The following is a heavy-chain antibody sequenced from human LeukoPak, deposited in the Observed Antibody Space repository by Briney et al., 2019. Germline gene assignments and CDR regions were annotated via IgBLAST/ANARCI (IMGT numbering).Heavy chain of an antibody. D-gene: IGHD4-17*01. J-gene: IGHJ4*02. CDR1: GGSISSSSYY. V-gene: IGHV4-39*01. Sequence: SETLSLTCTVSGGSISSSSYYWGWIRQPPGKGLEWIGTIYYSGSTYYNPSLKSRVTISVDTSKNRFSLKLSSVTAADTAVYYCARAPTVTFFDYWGQGTLVTVSS. CDR3: ARAPTVTFFDY. CDR2: IYYSGST.